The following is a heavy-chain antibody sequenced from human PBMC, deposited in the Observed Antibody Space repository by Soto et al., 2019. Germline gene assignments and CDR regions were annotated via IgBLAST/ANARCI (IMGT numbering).Heavy chain of an antibody. J-gene: IGHJ4*02. D-gene: IGHD6-13*01. CDR2: MNPNSGNT. Sequence: GTSVKVSCAASGYTFKSYDINWVRQATGQRLEWMGWMNPNSGNTGYAQKFQGRVTMTRNTSISTAYMELSSLRSEDTAVYYCARVSPYRSSWYEDYWGQGTLVTVSS. V-gene: IGHV1-8*01. CDR1: GYTFKSYD. CDR3: ARVSPYRSSWYEDY.